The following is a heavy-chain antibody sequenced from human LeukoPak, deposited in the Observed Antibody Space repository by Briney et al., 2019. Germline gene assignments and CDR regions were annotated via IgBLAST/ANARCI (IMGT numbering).Heavy chain of an antibody. CDR2: ISAYNGNT. CDR1: GYTFTSYG. Sequence: ASVKVSCKASGYTFTSYGISWVRQAPGQGLELMGWISAYNGNTNYAQKLQGRVTMTTDTSTSTAYMELRSLRSDDTAVYYCAGAGSAYEQWLVAYYYYYYGMDVWGQGTTVTVSS. J-gene: IGHJ6*02. D-gene: IGHD6-19*01. V-gene: IGHV1-18*01. CDR3: AGAGSAYEQWLVAYYYYYYGMDV.